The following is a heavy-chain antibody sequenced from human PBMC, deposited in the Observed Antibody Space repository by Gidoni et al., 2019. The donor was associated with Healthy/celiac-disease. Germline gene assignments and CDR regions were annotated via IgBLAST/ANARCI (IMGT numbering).Heavy chain of an antibody. V-gene: IGHV3-23*01. Sequence: EVQLLESGGGLVQPGGSLRLSCAASGFTFSSYAMSWVRQAPGKGLAWVSAISGSGGSTYYADSVKGRFTISRDNSKNTLYLQMNSLRAEDTAVYYCAKDPRGSYTRPYYYYGMDVWGQGTTVTVSS. D-gene: IGHD1-26*01. CDR2: ISGSGGST. J-gene: IGHJ6*02. CDR1: GFTFSSYA. CDR3: AKDPRGSYTRPYYYYGMDV.